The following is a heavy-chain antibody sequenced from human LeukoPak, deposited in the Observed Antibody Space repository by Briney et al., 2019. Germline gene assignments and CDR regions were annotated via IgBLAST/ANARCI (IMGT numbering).Heavy chain of an antibody. CDR1: GYTFTGYI. Sequence: GASVKVSCRASGYTFTGYIIHWVRQAPGQGLDWMGWINPNNCDTSYAQKFQGRLTMTRDTSISTAYMELSRLRSDDTALYYCARRRPRLVRNGVLHIWGQGTMVTVSS. CDR2: INPNNCDT. CDR3: ARRRPRLVRNGVLHI. V-gene: IGHV1-2*02. J-gene: IGHJ3*02. D-gene: IGHD2-8*01.